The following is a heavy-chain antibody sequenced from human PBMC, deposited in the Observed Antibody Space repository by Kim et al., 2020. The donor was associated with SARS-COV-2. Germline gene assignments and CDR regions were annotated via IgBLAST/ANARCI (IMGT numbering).Heavy chain of an antibody. J-gene: IGHJ6*01. D-gene: IGHD3-9*01. CDR2: VFFGGTA. CDR1: GGSISSYY. Sequence: SETLSLTCSVSGGSISSYYWTWIRQPPGKGLEWIGYVFFGGTAKYSPSLKSRVTMSVDLSKNLFSLNLKSLTAVDTAIYYCARSGTLTGTPYYYDYYGL. V-gene: IGHV4-59*13. CDR3: ARSGTLTGTPYYYDYYGL.